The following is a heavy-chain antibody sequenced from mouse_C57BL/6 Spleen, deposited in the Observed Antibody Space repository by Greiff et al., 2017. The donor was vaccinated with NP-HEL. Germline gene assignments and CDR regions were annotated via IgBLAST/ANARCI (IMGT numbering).Heavy chain of an antibody. V-gene: IGHV1-15*01. Sequence: LQESGAELVRPGASVTLSCKASGYTFTDYEMHWVKQTPVHGLEWIGAIDPETGGTAYNQKFKGKAILTADKSSSTAYMELRSLTSEDSAVYYCTRDDAMDYWGQGTSVTVSS. CDR1: GYTFTDYE. J-gene: IGHJ4*01. CDR3: TRDDAMDY. CDR2: IDPETGGT.